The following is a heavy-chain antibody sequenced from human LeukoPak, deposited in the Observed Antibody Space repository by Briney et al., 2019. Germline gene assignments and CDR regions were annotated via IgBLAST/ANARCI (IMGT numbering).Heavy chain of an antibody. CDR3: ARDHCTNGVCYLGY. CDR1: GYTFTSYG. CDR2: ISAYNGNT. D-gene: IGHD2-8*01. J-gene: IGHJ4*02. V-gene: IGHV1-18*01. Sequence: ASVKVSCKASGYTFTSYGISWVRQAPGQGLEWMGWISAYNGNTNYAQKLRGRVTMTTDTSTSTAYMELRSLRSDDTAVYYCARDHCTNGVCYLGYWGQGTLVTVSS.